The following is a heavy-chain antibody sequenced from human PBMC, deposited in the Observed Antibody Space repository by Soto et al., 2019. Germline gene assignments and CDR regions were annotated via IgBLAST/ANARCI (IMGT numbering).Heavy chain of an antibody. J-gene: IGHJ4*02. CDR2: IWYDGSNK. V-gene: IGHV3-33*01. Sequence: GGSLRLSCAASGFTFSSYGMHWVRQAPGKGLEWVAVIWYDGSNKYYADSVKGRFTISRDNSKNTLYLQMNSLRAEDTAVYYCARDMYGSGWPLDYWGQGALVTVSS. D-gene: IGHD6-19*01. CDR1: GFTFSSYG. CDR3: ARDMYGSGWPLDY.